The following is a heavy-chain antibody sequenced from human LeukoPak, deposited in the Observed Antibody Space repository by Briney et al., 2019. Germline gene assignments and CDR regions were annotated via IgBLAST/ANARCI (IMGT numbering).Heavy chain of an antibody. D-gene: IGHD2-15*01. CDR2: IWYDGNNK. CDR3: ARVNGGKVVEYYFDY. V-gene: IGHV3-33*01. Sequence: GGSLRLSCAASGFTFSSYGMHWVRQAPGKGLEWVVVIWYDGNNKYYADSVKGRFTISRDNSKNTLYLQMNSLRAEDTAVYYCARVNGGKVVEYYFDYWGQGTLVTVSS. J-gene: IGHJ4*02. CDR1: GFTFSSYG.